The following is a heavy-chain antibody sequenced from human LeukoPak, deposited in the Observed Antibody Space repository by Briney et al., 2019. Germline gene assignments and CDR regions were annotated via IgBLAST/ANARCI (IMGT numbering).Heavy chain of an antibody. D-gene: IGHD3-22*01. CDR1: GGSISSYY. Sequence: SETLSLTCTVSGGSISSYYWGWIRQPAGKGLEWIGRTYTSGGTNYNPSLKSRVTMSIDTSKNQFSLKLSSVTAADTAVYYCARDYYDSSGYYYALWGQGTLVTVSS. V-gene: IGHV4-4*07. CDR2: TYTSGGT. J-gene: IGHJ4*02. CDR3: ARDYYDSSGYYYAL.